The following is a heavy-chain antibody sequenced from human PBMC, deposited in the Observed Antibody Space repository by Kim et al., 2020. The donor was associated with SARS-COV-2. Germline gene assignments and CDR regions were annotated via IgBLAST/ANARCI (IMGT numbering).Heavy chain of an antibody. CDR2: INAGNGNT. Sequence: ASVKVSCKASGYTFTSYAMHWVRQAPGQRLEWMGWINAGNGNTKYSQKFQGRVTITRDTSASTAYMELSSLRSEDTAVYYCASVDYGGNSLRDYYYYGMDVWGQGTTVTVSS. V-gene: IGHV1-3*01. CDR3: ASVDYGGNSLRDYYYYGMDV. CDR1: GYTFTSYA. D-gene: IGHD4-17*01. J-gene: IGHJ6*02.